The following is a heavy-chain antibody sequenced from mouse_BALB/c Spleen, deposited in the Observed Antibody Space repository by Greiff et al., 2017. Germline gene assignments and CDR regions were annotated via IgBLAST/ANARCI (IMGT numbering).Heavy chain of an antibody. CDR3: AREKVYDYDSPWFAY. CDR2: IWAGGST. D-gene: IGHD2-4*01. J-gene: IGHJ3*01. Sequence: VQRVESGPGLVAPSQSLSITCTVSGFSLTSYGVHWVRQPPGKGLEWLGVIWAGGSTNYNSALMSRLSISKDNSKSQVFLKMNSLQTDDTAMYYCAREKVYDYDSPWFAYWGQGTLVTVSA. V-gene: IGHV2-9*02. CDR1: GFSLTSYG.